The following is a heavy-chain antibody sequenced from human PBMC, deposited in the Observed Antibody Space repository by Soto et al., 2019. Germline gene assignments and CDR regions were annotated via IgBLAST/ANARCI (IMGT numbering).Heavy chain of an antibody. CDR1: GYTFTNYG. V-gene: IGHV1-18*01. J-gene: IGHJ4*02. Sequence: ASVKVSCKASGYTFTNYGVSWVRQAPGQGVEWMGWIGGYKGNTNYAQKLQGRVTLTTDTSTSTAYMELRSLRSDDTAVYYCAPHTLDTGMPSGYWGQGTLVTVSS. D-gene: IGHD5-18*01. CDR3: APHTLDTGMPSGY. CDR2: IGGYKGNT.